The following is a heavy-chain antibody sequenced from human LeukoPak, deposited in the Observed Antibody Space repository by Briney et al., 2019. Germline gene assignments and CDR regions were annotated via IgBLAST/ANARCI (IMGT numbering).Heavy chain of an antibody. CDR1: GFTFSSYA. D-gene: IGHD2-2*01. V-gene: IGHV3-30-3*01. Sequence: GRSLRLSCAASGFTFSSYAMHRVRQAPGKGLERVAVISYDGSNKYYADSVKGRFTISRDNSKNTLYLQMNSLRAEDTAVYYCARDLGDIVVVPAAINLIYYGMDVRGQGTTVTVSS. CDR3: ARDLGDIVVVPAAINLIYYGMDV. J-gene: IGHJ6*02. CDR2: ISYDGSNK.